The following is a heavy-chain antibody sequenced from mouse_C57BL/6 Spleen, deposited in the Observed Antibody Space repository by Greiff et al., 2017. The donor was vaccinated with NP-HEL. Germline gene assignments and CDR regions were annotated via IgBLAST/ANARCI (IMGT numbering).Heavy chain of an antibody. CDR3: ARSSTMITTGDWYFDV. CDR1: GFTFTDYY. CDR2: IRNKANGYTT. V-gene: IGHV7-3*01. J-gene: IGHJ1*03. Sequence: DVKLVESGGGLVQPGGSLSLSCAASGFTFTDYYMSWVRQPPGKALEWLGFIRNKANGYTTEYSASVKGRFTISRDNSQSILYLQMNALRAEDSATYYCARSSTMITTGDWYFDVWGTGTTVTVSS. D-gene: IGHD2-4*01.